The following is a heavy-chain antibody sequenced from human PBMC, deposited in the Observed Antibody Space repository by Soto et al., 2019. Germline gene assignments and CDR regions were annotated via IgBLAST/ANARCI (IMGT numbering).Heavy chain of an antibody. J-gene: IGHJ6*02. CDR3: AKDLGSGKPYYYYAMDV. V-gene: IGHV3-30*18. D-gene: IGHD3-10*01. Sequence: GGSLRLSCAASGFIFSKYGLHWVRQAPGTGLEWVAVISYDGSNKYYAESVKGRFIISRDKSENTLYLQMNSLRAEDTALYYCAKDLGSGKPYYYYAMDVWGQGTTVTVSS. CDR2: ISYDGSNK. CDR1: GFIFSKYG.